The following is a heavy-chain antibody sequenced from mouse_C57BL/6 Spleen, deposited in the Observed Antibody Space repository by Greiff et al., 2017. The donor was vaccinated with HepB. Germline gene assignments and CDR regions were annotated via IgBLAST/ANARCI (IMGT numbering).Heavy chain of an antibody. D-gene: IGHD4-1*01. V-gene: IGHV1-64*01. CDR1: GYTFTSYW. Sequence: QVQLQQPGAELVKPGASVKLSCKASGYTFTSYWMHWVKQRPGQGLEWIGMIHPNSGSTNYNEKFKSKAKLTVDKSSSTAYMQLSSLTSEDSAVYYCASANWDPHYYAMDYWGQGTSVTVSS. CDR3: ASANWDPHYYAMDY. CDR2: IHPNSGST. J-gene: IGHJ4*01.